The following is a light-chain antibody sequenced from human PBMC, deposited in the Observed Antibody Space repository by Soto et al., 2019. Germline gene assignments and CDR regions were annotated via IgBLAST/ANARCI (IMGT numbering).Light chain of an antibody. CDR1: QGISSY. J-gene: IGKJ1*01. V-gene: IGKV1-8*01. CDR2: AAS. Sequence: AIRMTQSPSSFSASTGARVTITCRASQGISSYLAWYQQKPGKAPKLLSYAASTLQSGVPSRFSGSGSGTDFTLTISGLQSEDFATYYCQQYYSYPRTFGQGTKVEIK. CDR3: QQYYSYPRT.